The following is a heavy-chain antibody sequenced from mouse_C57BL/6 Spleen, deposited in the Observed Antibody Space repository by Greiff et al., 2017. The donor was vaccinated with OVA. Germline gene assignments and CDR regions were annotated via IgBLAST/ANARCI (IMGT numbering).Heavy chain of an antibody. CDR1: GFNIKDDY. D-gene: IGHD2-1*01. J-gene: IGHJ1*03. CDR2: IDPENGDT. Sequence: EVQLQQSGAELVRPGASVKLSCTASGFNIKDDYMHWVKQRPGQGLEWIGWIDPENGDTEYASKFQGKATITADTSSNTAYLQLSSLTSEDTAVYYCTYRGNGYGYFDVWGTGTTVTVSS. V-gene: IGHV14-4*01. CDR3: TYRGNGYGYFDV.